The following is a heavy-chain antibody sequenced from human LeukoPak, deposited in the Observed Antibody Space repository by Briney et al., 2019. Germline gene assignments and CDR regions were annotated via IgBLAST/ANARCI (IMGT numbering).Heavy chain of an antibody. Sequence: GGSLRRSCAASGFTFSIYWMHWVRQGPGKGLVWVSRINTDGSSTTYADSVKGRFTISRDNAKNTLYLQMNSLSAEDTAVYYCARGYSSSYRIDYWGQGTLVTVSS. CDR3: ARGYSSSYRIDY. V-gene: IGHV3-74*01. CDR1: GFTFSIYW. D-gene: IGHD6-6*01. CDR2: INTDGSST. J-gene: IGHJ4*02.